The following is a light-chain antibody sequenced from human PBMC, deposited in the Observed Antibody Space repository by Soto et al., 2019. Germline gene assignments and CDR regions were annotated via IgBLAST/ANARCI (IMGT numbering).Light chain of an antibody. V-gene: IGKV3-20*01. CDR1: PSVTNY. J-gene: IGKJ5*01. Sequence: EIVFTQSPSTLSVGPVERATLSCRASPSVTNYLAWYQQNPGQAPRLLIYDASSRATGIPDRFSGSGSGTDFTLTISRLEPEDFAVYYCQHYGSPPGITFGQGTRLEIK. CDR3: QHYGSPPGIT. CDR2: DAS.